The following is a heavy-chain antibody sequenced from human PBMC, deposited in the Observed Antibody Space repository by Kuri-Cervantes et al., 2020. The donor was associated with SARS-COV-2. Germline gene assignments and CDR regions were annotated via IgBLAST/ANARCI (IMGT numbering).Heavy chain of an antibody. D-gene: IGHD2-15*01. CDR2: IYTSGST. Sequence: LRLSCTVSGGPISSGSYYWSWIRQPAGKGLEWIGRIYTSGSTNYNPSLKSRVTISVGTSKNQFSLKLSSVTAADTAVYYCASSGHKVAFDIWGQGTMVTVSS. V-gene: IGHV4-61*02. CDR1: GGPISSGSYY. J-gene: IGHJ3*02. CDR3: ASSGHKVAFDI.